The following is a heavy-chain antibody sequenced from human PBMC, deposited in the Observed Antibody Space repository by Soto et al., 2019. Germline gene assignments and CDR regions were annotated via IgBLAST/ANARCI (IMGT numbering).Heavy chain of an antibody. J-gene: IGHJ2*01. V-gene: IGHV3-11*01. CDR1: GFTFSDYY. Sequence: GGSLRLSCAASGFTFSDYYMSWIRQAPGKGLEWVSYISSSGRTLYYADSVKGRFTISRDNAKNSLYLQMNSLRAEDTAVYYCARDPNCSGGSCYPSSYWYFDLWGRGTLVTVSS. CDR3: ARDPNCSGGSCYPSSYWYFDL. D-gene: IGHD2-15*01. CDR2: ISSSGRTL.